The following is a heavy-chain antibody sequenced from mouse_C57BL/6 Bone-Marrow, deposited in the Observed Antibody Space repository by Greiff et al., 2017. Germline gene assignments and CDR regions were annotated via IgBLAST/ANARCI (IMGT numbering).Heavy chain of an antibody. J-gene: IGHJ1*03. Sequence: VQLQESGAELVRPGTSVKVSCKASGYAFTNYLIEWVKQRPGQGLEWIGVINPGSGGTNYNEKFKGKATLTADKSSSTAYMQRSSLTSEDSAVYFCARPTTVVEGYFDVWGTGTTVTVSS. V-gene: IGHV1-54*01. CDR3: ARPTTVVEGYFDV. CDR2: INPGSGGT. CDR1: GYAFTNYL. D-gene: IGHD1-1*01.